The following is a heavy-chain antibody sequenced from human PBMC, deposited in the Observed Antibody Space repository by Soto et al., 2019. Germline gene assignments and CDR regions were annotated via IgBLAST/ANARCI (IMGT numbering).Heavy chain of an antibody. D-gene: IGHD7-27*01. Sequence: LXFSCKRYGYSFTRYLIGWFLQMPGKGLEWMGIIYPGDSDTRYSPSFQGQVTISADKSISTAYLQWSSLKASDTAMYYCARTVETNWDFDYWGQGTRAPV. V-gene: IGHV5-51*01. CDR1: GYSFTRYL. J-gene: IGHJ4*02. CDR3: ARTVETNWDFDY. CDR2: IYPGDSDT.